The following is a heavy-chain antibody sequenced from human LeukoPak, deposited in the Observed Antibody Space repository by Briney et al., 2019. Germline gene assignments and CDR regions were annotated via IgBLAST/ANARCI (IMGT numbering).Heavy chain of an antibody. Sequence: GGSLRLSCAASGFTFSNFAMNWARQAPGKGLEWVSGLSGSGGSAHYADSVKGRFTISRDNSKNTVYLQLDSLRVEDTAVYYCGKTTVGYSSGRYPGWPVDYWGQGALVTVSS. D-gene: IGHD2-15*01. J-gene: IGHJ4*02. CDR3: GKTTVGYSSGRYPGWPVDY. CDR1: GFTFSNFA. V-gene: IGHV3-23*01. CDR2: LSGSGGSA.